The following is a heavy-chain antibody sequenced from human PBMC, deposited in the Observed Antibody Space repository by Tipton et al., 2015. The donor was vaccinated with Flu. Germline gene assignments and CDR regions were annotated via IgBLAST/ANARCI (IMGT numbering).Heavy chain of an antibody. CDR3: AQARFFYFDS. J-gene: IGHJ4*02. CDR2: IYSTGNT. CDR1: GGSIISTTYY. Sequence: TLSLTCTVSGGSIISTTYYWGWIRQSPGKGLEWIGSIYSTGNTFYSPSLESRVSISLDTSKNHFSLKLRSVTAADTATYYCAQARFFYFDSWGQGTLVTVSS. D-gene: IGHD3-10*01. V-gene: IGHV4-39*07.